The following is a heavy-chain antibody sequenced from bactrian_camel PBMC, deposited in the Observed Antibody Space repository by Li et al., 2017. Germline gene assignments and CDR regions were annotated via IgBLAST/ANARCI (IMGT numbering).Heavy chain of an antibody. CDR1: GLSLVGSY. CDR2: IKGDGRT. CDR3: VADGLFGVCRPDSGW. D-gene: IGHD3*01. Sequence: HVQLVESGGGSVQDGGSLTLSCTASGLSLVGSYVAWYRKGPENTCEEVPHIKGDGRTYYSDSVKGRFAISQDNAKNTVYLRMNNLKPADTAVYYCVADGLFGVCRPDSGWWGQGTQVTVS. J-gene: IGHJ4*01. V-gene: IGHV3S63*01.